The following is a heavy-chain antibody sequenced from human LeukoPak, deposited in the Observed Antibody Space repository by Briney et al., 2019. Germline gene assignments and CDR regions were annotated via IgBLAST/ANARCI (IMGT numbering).Heavy chain of an antibody. CDR3: ASTMIRGDSY. CDR1: GGSISSTNW. CDR2: IYHSGST. V-gene: IGHV4-4*02. J-gene: IGHJ4*02. Sequence: SETPSLTCAVSGGSISSTNWWSWVRQPPGKGLEWIGEIYHSGSTNYNPSLKSRVTISLDKSKNQFSLKLSSVTAADTAVYYCASTMIRGDSYWGQGTLVTVSS. D-gene: IGHD3-10*01.